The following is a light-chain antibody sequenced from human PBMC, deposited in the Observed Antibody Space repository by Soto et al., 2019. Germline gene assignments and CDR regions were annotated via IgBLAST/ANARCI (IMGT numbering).Light chain of an antibody. CDR1: QSVSSSY. Sequence: EIVLTQSPGTLSLSPGERATLSCRASQSVSSSYLAWYQQKPGQAPRLLIYGASSRATGIPARFSGSGSGTDFTLTISSLESEDFAVYYCQQRGNWPTFGGGTKVEIK. V-gene: IGKV3D-20*02. CDR2: GAS. CDR3: QQRGNWPT. J-gene: IGKJ4*01.